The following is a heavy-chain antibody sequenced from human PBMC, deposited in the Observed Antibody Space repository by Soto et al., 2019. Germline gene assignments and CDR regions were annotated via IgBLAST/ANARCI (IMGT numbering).Heavy chain of an antibody. CDR3: ARDWVNYYDSSGYQNWFDP. J-gene: IGHJ5*02. V-gene: IGHV1-46*01. Sequence: ASVKVSCKASGYTFTSYYMHWVRQAPGQGLEWMGIINPSGGSTSYAQKFQGRVTMTRDTSTSTVYMELSSLRSEDTAVYYCARDWVNYYDSSGYQNWFDPWGQGTLVTVSS. CDR2: INPSGGST. D-gene: IGHD3-22*01. CDR1: GYTFTSYY.